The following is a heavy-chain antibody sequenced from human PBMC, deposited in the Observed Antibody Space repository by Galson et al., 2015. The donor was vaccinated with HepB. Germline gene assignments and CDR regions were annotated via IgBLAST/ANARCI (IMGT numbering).Heavy chain of an antibody. J-gene: IGHJ4*02. D-gene: IGHD5-18*01. V-gene: IGHV3-21*01. CDR2: ISSSSSYI. Sequence: SLRLSCAASGFTFSSYSMNWVRQAPGKGLEWVSSISSSSSYIYYADSVKGRFTISRDNAKNSLYLQMNSLRAEDTAVYYCAREEAAMDTNQLDYWGQGTLVTVSS. CDR1: GFTFSSYS. CDR3: AREEAAMDTNQLDY.